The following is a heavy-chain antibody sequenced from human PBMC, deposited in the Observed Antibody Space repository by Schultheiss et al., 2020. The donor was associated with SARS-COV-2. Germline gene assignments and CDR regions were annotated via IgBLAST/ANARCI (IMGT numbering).Heavy chain of an antibody. CDR3: TTPKQFRSGPHGGNWFDP. Sequence: GESLKISCAASGFTFSSYSMNWVRQAPGKGQEWVSYISSSSRTIYYADSVKGRFTISRDNAKNSLYLQMNSLKTEDTAVYYCTTPKQFRSGPHGGNWFDPWGQGTLVTVSS. CDR2: ISSSSRTI. D-gene: IGHD3-16*01. J-gene: IGHJ5*02. CDR1: GFTFSSYS. V-gene: IGHV3-48*01.